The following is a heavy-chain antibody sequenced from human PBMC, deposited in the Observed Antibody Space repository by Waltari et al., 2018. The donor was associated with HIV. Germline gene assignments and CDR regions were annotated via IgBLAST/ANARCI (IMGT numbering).Heavy chain of an antibody. CDR2: INPSGGST. V-gene: IGHV1-46*01. CDR3: ATRGYCSGGSCPYYFDY. Sequence: QVQLVQSGAEVKKPGASVKVSCKASGYTFTSYYMHWVRQAPGQGLEWMGIINPSGGSTSYAQKFQGRVTMTRDTSTSTVYMELSSLRSEDTAVYYCATRGYCSGGSCPYYFDYWGQGTLVTVSS. J-gene: IGHJ4*02. D-gene: IGHD2-15*01. CDR1: GYTFTSYY.